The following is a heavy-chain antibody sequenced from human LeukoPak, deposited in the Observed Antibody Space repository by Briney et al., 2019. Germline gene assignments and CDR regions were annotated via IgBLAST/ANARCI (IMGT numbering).Heavy chain of an antibody. D-gene: IGHD3-9*01. CDR1: SYTFTSYG. V-gene: IGHV1-18*01. J-gene: IGHJ4*02. CDR3: ARDPSYYDILTGYSRPNPFDY. Sequence: ASVKVSCKASSYTFTSYGISWVRQAPGQGLEWMGWISAYNGNTNYAQKLQGRVTMTTDTSTSTAYMELRSLRSDDTAVYYCARDPSYYDILTGYSRPNPFDYWGQGTLVTVSS. CDR2: ISAYNGNT.